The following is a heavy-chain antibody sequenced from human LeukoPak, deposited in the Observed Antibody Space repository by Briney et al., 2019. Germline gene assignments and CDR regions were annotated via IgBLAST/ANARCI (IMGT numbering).Heavy chain of an antibody. V-gene: IGHV4-39*01. CDR3: ARRPNNWNYGREGY. Sequence: SETLFLTCTVSGGSISSSSYYWGWIRQPPGEGLEWIGSIYYSGSTYYNPSLKSRVTISVDTSKDQFSLKLSSVTAADTAVYYCARRPNNWNYGREGYWGQGTLVTVSS. CDR2: IYYSGST. CDR1: GGSISSSSYY. D-gene: IGHD1-7*01. J-gene: IGHJ4*02.